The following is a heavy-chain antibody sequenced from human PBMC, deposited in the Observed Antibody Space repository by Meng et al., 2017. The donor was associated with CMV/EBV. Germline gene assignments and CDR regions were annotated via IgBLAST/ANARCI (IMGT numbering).Heavy chain of an antibody. CDR3: ARAGVYCSSTSCHRYYGMDV. Sequence: GSLRLSCAASEFTFSDAWMSWVRQAPGKGLEWIGEINHSGSTNYNPSLKSRVTISVDTSKNQFSLKLSSVTAADTAVYYCARAGVYCSSTSCHRYYGMDVWGQGTTVTVSS. J-gene: IGHJ6*02. CDR1: EFTFSDAW. CDR2: INHSGST. V-gene: IGHV4-34*01. D-gene: IGHD2-2*01.